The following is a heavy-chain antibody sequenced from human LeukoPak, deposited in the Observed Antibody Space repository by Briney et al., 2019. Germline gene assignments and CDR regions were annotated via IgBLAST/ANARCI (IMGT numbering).Heavy chain of an antibody. D-gene: IGHD3-9*01. J-gene: IGHJ4*02. CDR2: ISANGRST. CDR3: AKEHILTGYSDY. Sequence: GGSLRLSCAASGFTFSSYAMSWVRQAPGKGLEWVSPISANGRSTYYADSVQGRFTISRDNSKNTLYLQMNSLRAEDTAVYYCAKEHILTGYSDYWGQGTLVTVSS. CDR1: GFTFSSYA. V-gene: IGHV3-23*01.